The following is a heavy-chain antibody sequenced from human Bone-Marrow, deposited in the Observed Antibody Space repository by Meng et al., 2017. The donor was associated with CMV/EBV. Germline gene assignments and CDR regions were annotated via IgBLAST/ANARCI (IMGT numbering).Heavy chain of an antibody. J-gene: IGHJ4*02. D-gene: IGHD2-2*02. CDR3: ASAISMRIDY. V-gene: IGHV4-39*07. CDR1: GGSVSSGSYY. Sequence: SETLSLTCTVSGGSVSSGSYYWSWIRQPPGKGLEWIGEINHSGSTNYNPSLKSRVTISVDTSKNQFSLKLSSVTAADTAVYYCASAISMRIDYWGQGTLVTVSS. CDR2: INHSGST.